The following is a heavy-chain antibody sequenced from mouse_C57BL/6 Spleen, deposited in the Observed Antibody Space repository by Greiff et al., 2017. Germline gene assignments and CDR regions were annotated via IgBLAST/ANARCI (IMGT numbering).Heavy chain of an antibody. D-gene: IGHD1-1*01. Sequence: EVQRVESGEGLVKPGGSLKLSCAASGFTFSSYAMSWVRQTPEKRLEWVAYISSGGDYIYYADTVKGRFTITRDNARNTLYLQMSSLKSEDTAMYYCTRVPNLLYYYGSSSHWYFDVWGTGTTVTVSS. J-gene: IGHJ1*03. CDR3: TRVPNLLYYYGSSSHWYFDV. V-gene: IGHV5-9-1*02. CDR1: GFTFSSYA. CDR2: ISSGGDYI.